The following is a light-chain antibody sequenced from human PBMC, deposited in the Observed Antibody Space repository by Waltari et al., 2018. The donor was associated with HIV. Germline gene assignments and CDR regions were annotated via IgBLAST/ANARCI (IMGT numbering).Light chain of an antibody. CDR2: RNT. Sequence: QSVLTQPPSASGTPGQRVTISCSGSSSNIGRNYGYWYQQLPGTAPKLLIYRNTQRASGVPDRCSGAKSGNSASLAISGLRSEDEADYYCAAWDDSLSGYVFGTGTKVTVL. CDR1: SSNIGRNY. CDR3: AAWDDSLSGYV. V-gene: IGLV1-47*01. J-gene: IGLJ1*01.